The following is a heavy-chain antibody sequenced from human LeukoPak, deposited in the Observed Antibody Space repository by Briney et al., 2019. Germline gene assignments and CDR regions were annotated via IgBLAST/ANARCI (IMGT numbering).Heavy chain of an antibody. CDR3: ARGVVAGFDY. D-gene: IGHD3-3*01. CDR2: IYTSGST. V-gene: IGHV4-61*02. CDR1: GGSISSSSYY. Sequence: SETLSLTCTVSGGSISSSSYYWSWIRQPAGKGLEWIGRIYTSGSTNYNPSLKSRVTISVDTSKNQFSLKLSSVTAADTAVYYCARGVVAGFDYWGQGTLVTVSS. J-gene: IGHJ4*02.